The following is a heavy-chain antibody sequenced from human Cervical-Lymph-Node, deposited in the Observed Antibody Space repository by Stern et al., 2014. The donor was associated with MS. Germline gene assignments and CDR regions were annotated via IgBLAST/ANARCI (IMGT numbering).Heavy chain of an antibody. CDR1: RFTFNNFV. CDR2: MSLDGFSR. J-gene: IGHJ4*02. D-gene: IGHD3-22*01. CDR3: AREGYSSGRAPSFDY. Sequence: VQLVESGGGVAQTGTSLRLSCEGSRFTFNNFVMHWIRQAPGKGLEWGAGMSLDGFSRYYVDSVKGRFTISRDDSKNTLYLQMNSLRPEDTAVYYCAREGYSSGRAPSFDYWGQGALVTVSS. V-gene: IGHV3-30*03.